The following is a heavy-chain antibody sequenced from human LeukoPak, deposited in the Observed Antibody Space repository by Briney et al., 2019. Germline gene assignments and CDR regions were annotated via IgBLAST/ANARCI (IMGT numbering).Heavy chain of an antibody. J-gene: IGHJ4*02. CDR3: ARSGLSPLAYCGGDCGYPLDY. Sequence: PGGSLRLSCAASGFTFSSYWMSGVRQAPGKGLEGVADINKDGSEKYYVDSLKCRFTISRDNAKNSLYLQMNSLRAEDTAVYYCARSGLSPLAYCGGDCGYPLDYWGQGTLVTVSS. D-gene: IGHD2-21*02. CDR1: GFTFSSYW. V-gene: IGHV3-7*01. CDR2: INKDGSEK.